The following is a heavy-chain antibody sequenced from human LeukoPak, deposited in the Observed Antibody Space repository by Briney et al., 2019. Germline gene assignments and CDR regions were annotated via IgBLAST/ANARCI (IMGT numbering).Heavy chain of an antibody. J-gene: IGHJ4*02. V-gene: IGHV1-2*02. CDR2: INPNSGGT. CDR1: GYTFTGYY. Sequence: ASVKVSCKASGYTFTGYYMHWVRQAPGQGLEWMGWINPNSGGTNYAQKFQGRVTMTRDTSISTAYMELSRLRSDDTAVYYCARETRRIVVVVAAYDYWGQGTLVTVSS. CDR3: ARETRRIVVVVAAYDY. D-gene: IGHD2-15*01.